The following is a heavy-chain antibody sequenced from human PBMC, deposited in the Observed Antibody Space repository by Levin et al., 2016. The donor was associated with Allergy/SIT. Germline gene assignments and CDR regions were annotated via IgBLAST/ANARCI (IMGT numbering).Heavy chain of an antibody. CDR1: GFTFSSYA. V-gene: IGHV3-30-3*01. J-gene: IGHJ4*02. D-gene: IGHD6-25*01. CDR2: ISYDGSNK. Sequence: GESLKISCAASGFTFSSYAMHWVRQAPGKGLEWVAVISYDGSNKYYADSVKGRFTISRDNSKNTVYLQMNSLRAEDTAVYYCARTPQRGFHEDYWGQGTLVTVSS. CDR3: ARTPQRGFHEDY.